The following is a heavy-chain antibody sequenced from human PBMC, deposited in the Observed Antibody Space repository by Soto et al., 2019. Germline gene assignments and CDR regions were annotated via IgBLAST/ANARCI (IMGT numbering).Heavy chain of an antibody. V-gene: IGHV5-10-1*01. CDR1: GYSFTSYW. Sequence: GESLKISCKGSGYSFTSYWISWVRQMPGKGLEWMGRIDPSDSYTNYSPSFQGHVTISADKSISTAYLQWSSLKASDTAMYYCARLRYSSSSYYAMDVWGQGTTVTVS. J-gene: IGHJ6*02. D-gene: IGHD6-6*01. CDR2: IDPSDSYT. CDR3: ARLRYSSSSYYAMDV.